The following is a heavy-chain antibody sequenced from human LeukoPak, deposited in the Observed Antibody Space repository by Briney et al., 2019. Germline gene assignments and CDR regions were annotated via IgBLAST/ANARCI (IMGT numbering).Heavy chain of an antibody. CDR1: GDSVSSNGAA. Sequence: SQTLSLTCAISGDSVSSNGAAWNWIRQSPSRGLEWLGKTYYRSKWYNDYAVSVRGRITINPDTSKNQFSLQLNSVTPEDTAVYYCVRDGEGGLDYFDHWGQGTLVTVS. D-gene: IGHD3-16*01. CDR2: TYYRSKWYN. J-gene: IGHJ4*02. V-gene: IGHV6-1*01. CDR3: VRDGEGGLDYFDH.